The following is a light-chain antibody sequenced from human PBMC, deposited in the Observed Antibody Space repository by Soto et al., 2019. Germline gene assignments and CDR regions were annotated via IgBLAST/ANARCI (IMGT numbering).Light chain of an antibody. V-gene: IGKV1-27*01. CDR1: QGIRNY. CDR3: QQRSNWPIT. Sequence: DIQMTQSPSSLSASVGDRVTITCRASQGIRNYLAWYQQKPGKVPKLLIYTASTLQSGVPSRFSGSGSGTDFTLTISSLQPEDVATYYCQQRSNWPITFGQGTRLEIK. CDR2: TAS. J-gene: IGKJ5*01.